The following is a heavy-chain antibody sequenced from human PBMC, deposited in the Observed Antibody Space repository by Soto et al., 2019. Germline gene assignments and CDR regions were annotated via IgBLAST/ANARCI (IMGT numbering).Heavy chain of an antibody. J-gene: IGHJ4*02. Sequence: ASVKVSCKVSGYTLTELSMHWVRQAPGKGLEWMGGFDPEDGETIYAQKFQGRVTMTEDTSTDTAYMELSSLRSEDTAVYYCVTAPFVDIVATIRVFDYWGQGTLVTVSS. CDR3: VTAPFVDIVATIRVFDY. D-gene: IGHD5-12*01. CDR2: FDPEDGET. V-gene: IGHV1-24*01. CDR1: GYTLTELS.